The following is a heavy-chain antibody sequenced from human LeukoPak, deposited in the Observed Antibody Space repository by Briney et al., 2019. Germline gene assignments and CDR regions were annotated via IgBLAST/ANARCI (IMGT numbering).Heavy chain of an antibody. CDR2: IYTSGST. J-gene: IGHJ5*02. CDR1: GYSISSGYY. Sequence: SETLSLTCTVSGYSISSGYYWSWIRQPAGKGLEWIGRIYTSGSTNYNPSLKSRLTMSVDTSKNHFSLKLSSVTAADTAVYYCARGDPFRAGWFDPWGQGTLVIVSS. V-gene: IGHV4-4*07. CDR3: ARGDPFRAGWFDP. D-gene: IGHD6-13*01.